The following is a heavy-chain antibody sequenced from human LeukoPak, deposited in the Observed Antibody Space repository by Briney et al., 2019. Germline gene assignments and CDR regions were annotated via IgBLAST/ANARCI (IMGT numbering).Heavy chain of an antibody. CDR2: IYTSGST. D-gene: IGHD4-11*01. CDR1: GGSIRSGRYH. V-gene: IGHV4-61*02. CDR3: ARGTPLYMTTARYYFDY. J-gene: IGHJ4*02. Sequence: SETLSLTCTVSGGSIRSGRYHWSWIRQPAGKGLDWNWRIYTSGSTNYNPSLNSRVTISVDTSKNQFSLKLSSVTAADTAVYYCARGTPLYMTTARYYFDYWGQGTLVTVSS.